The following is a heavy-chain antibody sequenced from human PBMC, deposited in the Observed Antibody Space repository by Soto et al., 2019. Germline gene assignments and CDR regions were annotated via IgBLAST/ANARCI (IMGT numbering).Heavy chain of an antibody. V-gene: IGHV3-30-3*01. Sequence: WGCMGLSCASCGVSFSSYAMHWVRQTPGKGLEWVAVISYDGSNKYYADSVKGRFTISRDNSKNTLYLQMNSLRAEDTAVYYCARNLPDPYYDSLDDAFDIWGQGTMVTVSS. D-gene: IGHD3-22*01. CDR2: ISYDGSNK. CDR1: GVSFSSYA. CDR3: ARNLPDPYYDSLDDAFDI. J-gene: IGHJ3*02.